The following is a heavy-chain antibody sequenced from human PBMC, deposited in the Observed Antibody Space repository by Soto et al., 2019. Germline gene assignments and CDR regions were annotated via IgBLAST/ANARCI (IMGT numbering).Heavy chain of an antibody. D-gene: IGHD3-22*01. CDR2: INCRSGGT. CDR1: GYVFTGYY. V-gene: IGHV1-2*02. CDR3: MRGASARDSSGYPYYFDP. J-gene: IGHJ4*02. Sequence: ASVKVSCKXSGYVFTGYYLHWVRQAPGQGLEWMGWINCRSGGTTYTQKFQGRVTLTMDTSTSTAYMELSSLISDDTALYYCMRGASARDSSGYPYYFDPWGQGTLVTVSS.